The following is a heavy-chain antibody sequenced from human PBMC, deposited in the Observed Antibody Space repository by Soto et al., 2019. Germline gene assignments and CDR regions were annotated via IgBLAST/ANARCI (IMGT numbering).Heavy chain of an antibody. D-gene: IGHD1-26*01. Sequence: HEQLVDAGGGVAQPGRSLRLSCVASGFSFKNYGMHWVRQAPGKGLEWVALISYDGRNKNYADYVKGRFTISRDNSENALYLQMNSLRGEDTAVYYCAKDWKWEAFYYGMNVWGQGTAVIVSS. CDR3: AKDWKWEAFYYGMNV. V-gene: IGHV3-30*18. J-gene: IGHJ6*02. CDR1: GFSFKNYG. CDR2: ISYDGRNK.